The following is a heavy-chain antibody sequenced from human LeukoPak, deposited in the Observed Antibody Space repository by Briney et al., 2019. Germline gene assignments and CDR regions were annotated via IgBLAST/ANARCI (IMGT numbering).Heavy chain of an antibody. V-gene: IGHV1-69*05. CDR2: IIPIFGTA. CDR3: ARDRYDFWSGPYYFDY. CDR1: GGTFSGYA. Sequence: GASVKVSCKASGGTFSGYAISWVRQAPGQGLEWMGRIIPIFGTANYAQKFQGRVTITTDESTSTAYMGLSSLRSEDTAVYYCARDRYDFWSGPYYFDYWGQGTLVTVSS. J-gene: IGHJ4*02. D-gene: IGHD3-3*01.